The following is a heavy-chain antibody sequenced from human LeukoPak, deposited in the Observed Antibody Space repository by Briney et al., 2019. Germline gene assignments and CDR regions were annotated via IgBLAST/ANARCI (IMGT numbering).Heavy chain of an antibody. J-gene: IGHJ4*02. CDR3: ARDPIAAAGTVGFDY. CDR2: INHSGST. V-gene: IGHV4-34*01. Sequence: PSETLSLTCAVYGGSFSGYYWSWIRQPPGKGLEWIGEINHSGSTNYNPSLKSRVTISVDTSKNQFSLMLSSVTAADTAVYYCARDPIAAAGTVGFDYWGQGTLVTVSS. CDR1: GGSFSGYY. D-gene: IGHD6-13*01.